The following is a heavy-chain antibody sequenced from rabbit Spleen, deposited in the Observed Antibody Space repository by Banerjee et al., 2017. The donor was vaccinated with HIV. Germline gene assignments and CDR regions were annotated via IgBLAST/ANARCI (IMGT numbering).Heavy chain of an antibody. CDR1: GFSLTYNIV. V-gene: IGHV1S45*01. CDR3: ARDLTGVIGWNFGW. D-gene: IGHD1-1*01. J-gene: IGHJ4*01. CDR2: IDTGSSGFT. Sequence: QQQLVESGGGLVKPGASLTLTCTASGFSLTYNIVLCWVRQPPGKGLEWIACIDTGSSGFTYFASWAKGRFTISKTSSTTVTLQVTSLTAADTATYFCARDLTGVIGWNFGWWGPGTLVTVS.